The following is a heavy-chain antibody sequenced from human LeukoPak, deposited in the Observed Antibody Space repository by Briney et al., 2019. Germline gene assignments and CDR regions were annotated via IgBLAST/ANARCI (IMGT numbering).Heavy chain of an antibody. D-gene: IGHD5-12*01. J-gene: IGHJ6*02. V-gene: IGHV5-51*01. Sequence: GESLKISCKGSGYSFTSYWIGWVRQMPGKGLEWMGIICPGDSDTRYSPSFQGQVTISADKSISTAYLQWSSLKASDTAMYYCARAHYDSPGYYYYGMDVWGQGTTVTLSS. CDR2: ICPGDSDT. CDR1: GYSFTSYW. CDR3: ARAHYDSPGYYYYGMDV.